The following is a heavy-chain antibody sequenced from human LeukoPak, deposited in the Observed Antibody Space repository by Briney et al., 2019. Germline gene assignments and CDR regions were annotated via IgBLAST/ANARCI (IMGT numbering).Heavy chain of an antibody. CDR1: GGSISSYY. Sequence: PSETLSLTCTVSGGSISSYYWSWIRQPPGEGLEWIGYIYYSGSTNYNPSLKSRVTISVDTSKNQFSLKLSSVTAADTAVYYCMGSAVAGRGYWGQGPLVTVPS. J-gene: IGHJ1*01. CDR3: MGSAVAGRGY. V-gene: IGHV4-59*01. CDR2: IYYSGST. D-gene: IGHD6-19*01.